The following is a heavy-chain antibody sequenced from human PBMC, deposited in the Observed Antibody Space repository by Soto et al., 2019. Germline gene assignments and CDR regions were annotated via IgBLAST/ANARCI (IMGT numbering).Heavy chain of an antibody. D-gene: IGHD7-27*01. CDR3: AHRGYMSGNWDQGYFDY. CDR2: IYWDDDK. V-gene: IGHV2-5*02. J-gene: IGHJ4*02. CDR1: GFSLSTSGVG. Sequence: QITLKESGPTRVKPTQTLTLTCTFSGFSLSTSGVGVGWIRQTPGKALEWLAVIYWDDDKRYCPSLRSRLTIGKDPSKHEVVLTMAYVEPLDTATYFCAHRGYMSGNWDQGYFDYWGQGTLVTVSS.